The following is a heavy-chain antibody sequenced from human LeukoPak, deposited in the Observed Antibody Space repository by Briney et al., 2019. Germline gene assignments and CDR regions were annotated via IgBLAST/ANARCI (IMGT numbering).Heavy chain of an antibody. J-gene: IGHJ4*02. CDR1: GFTFSRFD. Sequence: GGSLRLSCAASGFTFSRFDMHWVRQATGKGLEWVSGIAAAGDAYYSGSVKGRFTTSRENVKNSLYLQLNSLRAGDTAVYYCAKGLFGGTLGRGPIDYWGQGTLVTVSS. CDR3: AKGLFGGTLGRGPIDY. V-gene: IGHV3-13*01. D-gene: IGHD3-10*01. CDR2: IAAAGDA.